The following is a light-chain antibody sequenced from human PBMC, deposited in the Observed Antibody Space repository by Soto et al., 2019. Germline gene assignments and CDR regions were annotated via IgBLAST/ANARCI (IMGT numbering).Light chain of an antibody. CDR3: MQGTRWPWT. CDR2: LVS. Sequence: DVVMTQSPLSLPVTPGQPASISCRSSQSLVHSNGYTYLNWFQQRPGQSPRRLIYLVSDRDSGVPDRFIGGVSGTDFTLKISRVEAEDVGVYYCMQGTRWPWTFGQGTKVEIK. J-gene: IGKJ1*01. V-gene: IGKV2-30*02. CDR1: QSLVHSNGYTY.